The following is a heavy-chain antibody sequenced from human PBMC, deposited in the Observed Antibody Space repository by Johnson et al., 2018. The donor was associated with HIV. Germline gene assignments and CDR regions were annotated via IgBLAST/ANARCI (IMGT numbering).Heavy chain of an antibody. CDR2: ISYDGSNK. V-gene: IGHV3-30*04. J-gene: IGHJ3*02. Sequence: QVQLVESGGGVVQPGRSLRLSCAASGFTFSSYAMHWVRQAPGKGLEWVAVISYDGSNKYYADSVKGRFTIARDNSKNTLYLQRNSLRAEDKALYYCASPGTVVTGLAFDIWGQGTMVTVSS. D-gene: IGHD4-23*01. CDR3: ASPGTVVTGLAFDI. CDR1: GFTFSSYA.